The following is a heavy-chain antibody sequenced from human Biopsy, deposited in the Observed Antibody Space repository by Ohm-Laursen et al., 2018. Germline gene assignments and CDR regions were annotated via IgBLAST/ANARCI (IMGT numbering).Heavy chain of an antibody. CDR1: GFTFSDHN. V-gene: IGHV3-33*06. Sequence: SLRLFCAAPGFTFSDHNMHWVRQAPGKGLEWVAFIWSSATYKAYADSVKGRFTVSRVNSKNTVYLQMNSLSADDTAIYSCVKDGGQTAPYSFDVWGQGTMVTVSS. CDR2: IWSSATYK. J-gene: IGHJ3*01. D-gene: IGHD3-16*01. CDR3: VKDGGQTAPYSFDV.